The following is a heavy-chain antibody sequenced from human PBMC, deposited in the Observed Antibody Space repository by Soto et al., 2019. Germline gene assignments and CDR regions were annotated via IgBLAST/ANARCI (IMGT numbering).Heavy chain of an antibody. CDR2: IYYSGST. D-gene: IGHD3-22*01. V-gene: IGHV4-59*12. J-gene: IGHJ4*02. CDR1: GGSISSYY. CDR3: ARLYYYETRRYFDY. Sequence: PSETLSLTCTFSGGSISSYYWSWIRQPPGKGLEWIGYIYYSGSTNYNPSLKSRVTISVDTSKNQFSLKLTSVTAADTAVYYCARLYYYETRRYFDYWGQGTLVTVSS.